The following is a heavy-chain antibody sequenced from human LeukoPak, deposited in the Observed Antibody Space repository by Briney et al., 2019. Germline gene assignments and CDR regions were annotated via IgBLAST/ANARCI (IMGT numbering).Heavy chain of an antibody. Sequence: SETLSLTCTVSGGSISSGDYYWSWIRQPPGKGLEWIGYIYYSGSTYYNPSLKSRVTISVDTSKNQFSLKLSSVTAADTAVYYCARGGLWFGLFDPWGQGTLVTVSS. CDR2: IYYSGST. CDR3: ARGGLWFGLFDP. D-gene: IGHD3-10*01. CDR1: GGSISSGDYY. J-gene: IGHJ5*02. V-gene: IGHV4-30-4*08.